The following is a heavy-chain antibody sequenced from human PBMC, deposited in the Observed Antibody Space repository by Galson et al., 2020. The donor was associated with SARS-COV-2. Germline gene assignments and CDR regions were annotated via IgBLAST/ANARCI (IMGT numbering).Heavy chain of an antibody. V-gene: IGHV4-39*07. Sequence: SETLSLTCTVSGVSISSSSQYWGWIRQPPGKGLEWIGSIDRSGVSYYSPSLKSRVTISLDTSKNQFSMSLRSVTAADTAVYYCARVSWHLSTGTIPGMEFDYWGLGTLATVSS. CDR3: ARVSWHLSTGTIPGMEFDY. J-gene: IGHJ4*02. CDR1: GVSISSSSQY. CDR2: IDRSGVS. D-gene: IGHD4-17*01.